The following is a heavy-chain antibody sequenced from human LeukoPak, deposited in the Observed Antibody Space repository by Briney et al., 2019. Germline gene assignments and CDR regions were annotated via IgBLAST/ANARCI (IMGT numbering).Heavy chain of an antibody. D-gene: IGHD1-26*01. CDR3: ASPSVGAHD. Sequence: GGSLRLSCAASGFTFSSYAMHWVRQAPGKGLEWVAVISYDGSNKYYADSVKGRFTISGDNSKNTLYLQMNSLRAEDTAVYYCASPSVGAHDWGQGTLVTVSS. CDR2: ISYDGSNK. J-gene: IGHJ4*02. V-gene: IGHV3-30-3*01. CDR1: GFTFSSYA.